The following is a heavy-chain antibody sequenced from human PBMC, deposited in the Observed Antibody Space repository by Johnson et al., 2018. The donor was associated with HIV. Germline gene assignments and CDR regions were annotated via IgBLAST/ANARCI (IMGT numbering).Heavy chain of an antibody. Sequence: VQLVESGGALVQPGRSLRLSCVASGFTFEDYAMYWVRQAPGKGLEWVSGISWNSDDIDYADSVKGRFTISRDNAKNSLYLQMNSLRAEDTAVYYCARGRNAFDIWGQGTMVTVSS. J-gene: IGHJ3*02. V-gene: IGHV3-9*01. CDR2: ISWNSDDI. CDR1: GFTFEDYA. CDR3: ARGRNAFDI.